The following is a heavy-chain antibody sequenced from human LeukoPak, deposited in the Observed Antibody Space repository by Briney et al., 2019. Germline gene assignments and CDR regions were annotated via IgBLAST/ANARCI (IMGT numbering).Heavy chain of an antibody. CDR3: ARVRGEPTIIGTMDY. J-gene: IGHJ4*02. CDR2: ISSSSSTI. Sequence: GGSLRLSCAASGFTFGTYSMTWVRQAPGKGLEWVSYISSSSSTIYYADSVKGRFTISRDNAKNSLYLQMNSLRAEDTAVYYCARVRGEPTIIGTMDYWGQGTLVTVSS. D-gene: IGHD3-22*01. V-gene: IGHV3-48*01. CDR1: GFTFGTYS.